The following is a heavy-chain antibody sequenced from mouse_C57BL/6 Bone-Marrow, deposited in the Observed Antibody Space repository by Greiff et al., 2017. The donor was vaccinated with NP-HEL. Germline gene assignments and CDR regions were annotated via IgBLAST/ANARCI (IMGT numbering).Heavy chain of an antibody. Sequence: VQLVESGAELARPGASVKLSCKASGYTFTSYGISWVKQRTGQGLEWIGEIYPRSGNTYYNEKFKGKATLTADKSSSTAYMELRSLTSEDSAVYFCAREGSSGYRAMDYWGQGTSVTVSS. CDR2: IYPRSGNT. CDR3: AREGSSGYRAMDY. J-gene: IGHJ4*01. CDR1: GYTFTSYG. V-gene: IGHV1-81*01. D-gene: IGHD3-2*02.